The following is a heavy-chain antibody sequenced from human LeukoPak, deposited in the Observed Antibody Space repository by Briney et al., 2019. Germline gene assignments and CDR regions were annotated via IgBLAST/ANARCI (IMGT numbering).Heavy chain of an antibody. D-gene: IGHD3-9*01. CDR1: GGSISSYY. V-gene: IGHV4-59*01. Sequence: QPSETLSLTCTVSGGSISSYYWSWIRQPPGKGLEWIGYIYYSGGTNYNPSLKSRVTISVDTSKNQFSLKLSSVTAADTAVYYCARIYSSGYYIYYYYYMDVWGKGTTVTISS. CDR3: ARIYSSGYYIYYYYYMDV. CDR2: IYYSGGT. J-gene: IGHJ6*03.